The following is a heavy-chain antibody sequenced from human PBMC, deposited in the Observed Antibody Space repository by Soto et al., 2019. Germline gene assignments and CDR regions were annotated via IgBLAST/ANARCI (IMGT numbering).Heavy chain of an antibody. Sequence: VQLVQSGAEVKKPGAAVRVSCKASGYTFTNYGISWVRQAPGQGLEWMGWISGDNGDTNYAQRLQGRVTMTTDTSTSTAYMELRSLKSDDTAVYFCARERMWIYASDIWGQGTMVTVSS. CDR3: ARERMWIYASDI. V-gene: IGHV1-18*01. D-gene: IGHD5-12*01. CDR1: GYTFTNYG. CDR2: ISGDNGDT. J-gene: IGHJ3*02.